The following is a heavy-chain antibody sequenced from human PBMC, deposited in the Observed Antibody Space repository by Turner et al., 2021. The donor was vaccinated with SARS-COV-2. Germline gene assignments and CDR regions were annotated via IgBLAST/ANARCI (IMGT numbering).Heavy chain of an antibody. Sequence: EVQLVESGGGLVQPGGSLRLSCSASGFTFSSYAMHWVRQTPGKELEYVSAIRSNGGSTYYADSVKGRFTISRDNSKNTLYLQMSSLTAEDTAVYYCVKGSYWGQGTLVTVSS. CDR3: VKGSY. CDR2: IRSNGGST. V-gene: IGHV3-64D*06. CDR1: GFTFSSYA. J-gene: IGHJ4*02.